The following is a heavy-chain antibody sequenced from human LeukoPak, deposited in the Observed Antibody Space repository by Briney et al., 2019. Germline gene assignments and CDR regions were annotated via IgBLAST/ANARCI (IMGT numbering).Heavy chain of an antibody. Sequence: SETLSLTCTVSGGSISSYYWSWIRQPAGKGLEWIGRIYSSGSTNYNPSLKSRVTTSVDTSKNQFSLKLSSVTAADTAVYYCARGLYDFWSGLFPAFDIWGQGTMVTVSS. J-gene: IGHJ3*02. D-gene: IGHD3-3*01. V-gene: IGHV4-4*07. CDR3: ARGLYDFWSGLFPAFDI. CDR2: IYSSGST. CDR1: GGSISSYY.